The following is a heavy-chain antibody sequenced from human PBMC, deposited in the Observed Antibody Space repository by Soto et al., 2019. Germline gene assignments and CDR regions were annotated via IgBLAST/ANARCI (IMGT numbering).Heavy chain of an antibody. CDR3: ARSGYSYGYFDY. D-gene: IGHD5-18*01. J-gene: IGHJ4*02. Sequence: GWALRVSCASSLFTFSSYAMQLVRKAPGKGLEWVAVISYDGSNKYYADSVKGRFTISRDNSKNTLYLQMNSLRAEDTAVYYCARSGYSYGYFDYWGQGTLVTVSS. CDR1: LFTFSSYA. CDR2: ISYDGSNK. V-gene: IGHV3-30-3*01.